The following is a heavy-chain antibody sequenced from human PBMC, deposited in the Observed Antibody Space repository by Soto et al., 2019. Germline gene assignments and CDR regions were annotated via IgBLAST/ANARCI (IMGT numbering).Heavy chain of an antibody. CDR3: ATSNWFDP. CDR1: GGSISSSGYY. CDR2: IYSSGST. Sequence: QLQLQESGPGLVKPSETLSLTCTVSGGSISSSGYYWGWIRQPPGKGLEWIGTIYSSGSTYYNPSLKSRVTISVDTSKNQFSLKLSSVTAADTAVYYCATSNWFDPWGQGTLVTVSS. V-gene: IGHV4-39*01. J-gene: IGHJ5*02.